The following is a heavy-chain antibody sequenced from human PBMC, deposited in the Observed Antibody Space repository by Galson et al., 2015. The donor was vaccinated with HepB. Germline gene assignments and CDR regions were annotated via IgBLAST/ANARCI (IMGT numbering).Heavy chain of an antibody. Sequence: SVKVSCKASRGTFSNYTFTWVRQAPGQGLEWMGGIIPFFGAVDYAQKFQGRVTIIADEYTSTAYMELSSLISDDTAVYYCARDSALHHGTNTHAAGDWGQGTLVTVSS. V-gene: IGHV1-69*13. CDR2: IIPFFGAV. D-gene: IGHD2-8*01. CDR1: RGTFSNYT. CDR3: ARDSALHHGTNTHAAGD. J-gene: IGHJ4*02.